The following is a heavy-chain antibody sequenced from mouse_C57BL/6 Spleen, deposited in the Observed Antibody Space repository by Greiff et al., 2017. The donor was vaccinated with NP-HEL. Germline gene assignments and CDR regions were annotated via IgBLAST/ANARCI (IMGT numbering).Heavy chain of an antibody. D-gene: IGHD1-1*01. V-gene: IGHV1-81*01. J-gene: IGHJ1*03. CDR1: GYTFTSYG. Sequence: QVHVKQSGAELARPGASVKLSCKASGYTFTSYGISWVKQRTGQGLEWIGEIYPRSGNTYYNEKFKGKATLTADKSSSTAYMELRSLTSEDSAVYFCANNYYGSSYGYFDVWGTGTTVTVSS. CDR3: ANNYYGSSYGYFDV. CDR2: IYPRSGNT.